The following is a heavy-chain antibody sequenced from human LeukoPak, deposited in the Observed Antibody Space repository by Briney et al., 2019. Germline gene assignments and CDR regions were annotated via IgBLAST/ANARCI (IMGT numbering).Heavy chain of an antibody. Sequence: GGSLRLSCAASGFTFSSYAMSWVRQAPGKGLEWVSAISGSGDNTYYADSVKGRFTISRDNSKNTLYLQMNSLRAEDTAVYYCAKDKGDFWSGSKGFGYWGQGTLVTVSS. CDR1: GFTFSSYA. V-gene: IGHV3-23*01. CDR2: ISGSGDNT. D-gene: IGHD3-3*01. CDR3: AKDKGDFWSGSKGFGY. J-gene: IGHJ4*02.